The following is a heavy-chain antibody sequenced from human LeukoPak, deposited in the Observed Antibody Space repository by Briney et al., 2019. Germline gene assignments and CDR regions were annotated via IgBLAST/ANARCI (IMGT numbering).Heavy chain of an antibody. V-gene: IGHV3-7*01. CDR1: GFTFSSYW. CDR2: IKQDGSEK. Sequence: GGSLRLSCAASGFTFSSYWMSWVRQAPGKGLEWVANIKQDGSEKYYVDSVKGRFTISRDNAKNSLYLQMNSLRAEDTAVYYCARGTYSSSWYFNYYYGMDVWGQRTTVTVSS. CDR3: ARGTYSSSWYFNYYYGMDV. D-gene: IGHD6-13*01. J-gene: IGHJ6*02.